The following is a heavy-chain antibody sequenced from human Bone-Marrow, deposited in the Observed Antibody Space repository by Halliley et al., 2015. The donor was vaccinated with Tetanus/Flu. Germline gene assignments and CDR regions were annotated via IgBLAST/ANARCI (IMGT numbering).Heavy chain of an antibody. CDR3: AKDYRFQSNEPLFDY. CDR2: IIESGGDT. J-gene: IGHJ4*02. D-gene: IGHD1-26*01. CDR1: GFTFSNYA. V-gene: IGHV3-23*01. Sequence: SGFTFSNYAMSWVRQAPGRGLEWVSGIIESGGDTYYSDSVKGRFTISRDNSKNTLYLQMNSLRDEDTAFYYCAKDYRFQSNEPLFDYWGQGTQVTVSS.